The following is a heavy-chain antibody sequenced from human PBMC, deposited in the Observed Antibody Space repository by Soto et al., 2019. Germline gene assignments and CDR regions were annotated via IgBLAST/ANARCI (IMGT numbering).Heavy chain of an antibody. CDR1: GGSFSGYY. Sequence: SETLSLTCAVYGGSFSGYYWSWIRQPPGKGLEWIGEINHSGSTNYNPSLKSRVTISVDTSKNQFSLKLSSVTAADTAVYYCARNPRYYYDSKYLGYYYGMDVWGQGTTVTVSS. J-gene: IGHJ6*02. CDR3: ARNPRYYYDSKYLGYYYGMDV. V-gene: IGHV4-34*01. CDR2: INHSGST. D-gene: IGHD3-22*01.